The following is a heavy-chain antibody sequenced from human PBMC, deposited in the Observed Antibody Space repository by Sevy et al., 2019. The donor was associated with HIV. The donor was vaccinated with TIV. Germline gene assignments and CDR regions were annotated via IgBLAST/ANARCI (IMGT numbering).Heavy chain of an antibody. CDR1: GFTFSDYG. J-gene: IGHJ4*02. CDR2: IWYDGSNK. Sequence: GGSLRLSCAASGFTFSDYGMHWVRQAPGKGLEWVAVIWYDGSNKYYAESVKGRFTISRDNSKNTLYVQMNSLRAEDTAVYYCACDKLLPVMITMVRGALSYYFDYWGQGTLVTVSS. V-gene: IGHV3-33*01. CDR3: ACDKLLPVMITMVRGALSYYFDY. D-gene: IGHD3-10*01.